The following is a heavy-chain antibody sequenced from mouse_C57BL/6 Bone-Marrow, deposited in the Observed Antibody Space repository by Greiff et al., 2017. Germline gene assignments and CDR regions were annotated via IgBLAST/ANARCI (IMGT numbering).Heavy chain of an antibody. V-gene: IGHV1-15*01. CDR2: IDPETGGT. D-gene: IGHD1-1*01. CDR3: TRCYGGSYDWYFDV. Sequence: QVQLQQSGAELVRPGASVTLSCKASGYTFTDYEMHWVKQTPVHGLEWIGAIDPETGGTAYNQKFKGKAILTADKSSSTAYMELRSLTSEDSAVYYCTRCYGGSYDWYFDVWGTGTTVTVSS. CDR1: GYTFTDYE. J-gene: IGHJ1*03.